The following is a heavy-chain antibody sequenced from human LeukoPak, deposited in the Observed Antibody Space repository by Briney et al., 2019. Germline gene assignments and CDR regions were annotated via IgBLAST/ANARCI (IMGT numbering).Heavy chain of an antibody. CDR3: ARSISITIFGVVMAPYYYMDV. V-gene: IGHV3-23*01. J-gene: IGHJ6*03. Sequence: GGSLRLSCAASGFTLRSYGMSWVRRAPGKGLEWVSFISASDASTYYADSVKGRFITSRDNAKNTLYLQMNSLRAEDTAVYYCARSISITIFGVVMAPYYYMDVWGKGTTVTVSS. D-gene: IGHD3-3*01. CDR2: ISASDAST. CDR1: GFTLRSYG.